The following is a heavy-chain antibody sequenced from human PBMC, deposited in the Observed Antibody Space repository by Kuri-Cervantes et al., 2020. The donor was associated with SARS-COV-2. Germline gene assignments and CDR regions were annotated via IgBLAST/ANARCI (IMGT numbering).Heavy chain of an antibody. CDR1: GYTFTSYG. CDR2: ISAYNGNT. Sequence: ASVKVSCKASGYTFTSYGISWVRQAPGQGLEWMGWISAYNGNTNYAQKLQGRVTMTTDTSTSIAYMELRSLRSDDTAVYYCARPRGIVVVPAAMGGASDIWGQGTMVTVSS. D-gene: IGHD2-2*01. J-gene: IGHJ3*02. CDR3: ARPRGIVVVPAAMGGASDI. V-gene: IGHV1-18*01.